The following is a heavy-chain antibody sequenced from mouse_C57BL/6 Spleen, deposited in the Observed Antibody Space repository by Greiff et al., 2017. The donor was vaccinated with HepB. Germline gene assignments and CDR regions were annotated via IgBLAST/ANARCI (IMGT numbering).Heavy chain of an antibody. J-gene: IGHJ4*01. CDR1: GYAFSSYW. Sequence: QVQLKQSGAELVKPGASVKISCKASGYAFSSYWMNWVKQRPGKGLEWIGQIYPGDGDTNYNGKFKGKATLTADKSSSTAYMQLSSLTSEDSAVYFCARSGGYSNFYAMDYWGQGTSVTVSS. CDR3: ARSGGYSNFYAMDY. V-gene: IGHV1-80*01. D-gene: IGHD2-5*01. CDR2: IYPGDGDT.